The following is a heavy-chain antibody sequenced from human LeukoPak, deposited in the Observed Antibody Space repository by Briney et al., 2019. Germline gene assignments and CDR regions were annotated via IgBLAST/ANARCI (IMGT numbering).Heavy chain of an antibody. CDR3: AREHCSGGSCYFLDY. CDR2: IGSSGGNT. CDR1: GFTFSSYA. D-gene: IGHD2-15*01. Sequence: AESLTLTCAASGFTFSSYAMNWISQAPGKGLEWVAFIGSSGGNTYYAASEKGRFTISSDNYRNTLYLQLNSRRAEDTVVYYCAREHCSGGSCYFLDYWGRGTGVSVSS. J-gene: IGHJ4*02. V-gene: IGHV3-23*01.